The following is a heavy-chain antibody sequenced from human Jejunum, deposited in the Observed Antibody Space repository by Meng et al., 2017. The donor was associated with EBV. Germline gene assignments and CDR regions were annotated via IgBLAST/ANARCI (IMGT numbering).Heavy chain of an antibody. D-gene: IGHD3-22*01. CDR1: GGSVSSGSYY. CDR2: VSDYGST. J-gene: IGHJ4*02. CDR3: ARDFSSGYFAY. V-gene: IGHV4-61*01. Sequence: QGQLQEAGPGLVKPSETLSLTCAVSGGSVSSGSYYWSWIRQPPGKGLEWIGFVSDYGSTRYNSSLKSRITISADTSKNQFSLKLTSVTPADTAIYYCARDFSSGYFAYWGQGTLVTVSS.